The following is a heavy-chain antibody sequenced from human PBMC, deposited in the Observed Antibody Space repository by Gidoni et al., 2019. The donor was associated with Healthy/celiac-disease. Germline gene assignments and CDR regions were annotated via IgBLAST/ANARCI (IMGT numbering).Heavy chain of an antibody. D-gene: IGHD6-6*01. V-gene: IGHV3-74*01. CDR3: ARAKRIAARHYWYFDL. Sequence: EVQLVESGGGLVQPGGSLRLSCASSGFTFSSSWMHWVRQAPGKGLVWVSRSNSDGSSTSYADSVKGRFTISRDNAKNTLYLQMNSLRAEDTAVYYCARAKRIAARHYWYFDLWGRGTLVTVSS. CDR2: SNSDGSST. J-gene: IGHJ2*01. CDR1: GFTFSSSW.